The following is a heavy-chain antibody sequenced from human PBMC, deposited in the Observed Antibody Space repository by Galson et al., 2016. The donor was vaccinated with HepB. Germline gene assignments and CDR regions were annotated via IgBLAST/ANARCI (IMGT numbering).Heavy chain of an antibody. CDR1: GGSIISTNW. V-gene: IGHV4-4*02. J-gene: IGHJ4*02. Sequence: SETLSLTCAVSGGSIISTNWWSWVRQPPGKGLQWIGEVYHSGDTNYNPSLRSRVTISVDKSKNQFSLKVTSVTAADTATYYCATDPSRGYSSTYFDHWGQGTLVTVSP. CDR3: ATDPSRGYSSTYFDH. D-gene: IGHD2-2*01. CDR2: VYHSGDT.